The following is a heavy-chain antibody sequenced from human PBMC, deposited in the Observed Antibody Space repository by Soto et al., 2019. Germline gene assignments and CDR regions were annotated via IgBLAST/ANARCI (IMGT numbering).Heavy chain of an antibody. CDR2: ISSTTNYI. CDR1: GCHSTGDR. J-gene: IGHJ4*02. CDR3: ARESEDLTSNFDY. V-gene: IGHV3-21*06. Sequence: PGGFQRLSYAASGCHSTGDRMNSVRPAPGKGLEWVSSISSTTNYIYYGDSMKGRFTISRDNAKNSLYLEMNSLRAEDTAVYYCARESEDLTSNFDYWGQGTLVTVSS.